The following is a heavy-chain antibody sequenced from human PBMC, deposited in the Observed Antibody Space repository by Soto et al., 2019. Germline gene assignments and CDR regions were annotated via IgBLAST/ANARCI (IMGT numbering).Heavy chain of an antibody. D-gene: IGHD4-17*01. J-gene: IGHJ5*02. CDR2: INGDGSDT. V-gene: IGHV3-74*03. Sequence: GGSLRLSCAASGFTFSSYALSWVRQAPGKGLEWVSRINGDGSDTKYADSVKGRFTISRDNAKNTVYLQMNSLRAEDTAVYYCARDQTTGDWFDAWGQGTLVTVSS. CDR3: ARDQTTGDWFDA. CDR1: GFTFSSYA.